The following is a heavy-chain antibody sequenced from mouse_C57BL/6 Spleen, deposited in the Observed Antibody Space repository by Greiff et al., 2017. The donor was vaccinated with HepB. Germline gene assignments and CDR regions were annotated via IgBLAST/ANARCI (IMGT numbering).Heavy chain of an antibody. J-gene: IGHJ4*01. V-gene: IGHV1-69*01. Sequence: VQLQQPGAELVMPGASVKLSCKASGYTFTSYWMHWVKQRPGQGLEWIGEIDPSDSYTNYNQKFKGKSTLTVDKSSSTAYMQLSSLTSEDSAVYYCARDYGNYRSSMDYWGQGTSVTVSS. D-gene: IGHD2-1*01. CDR2: IDPSDSYT. CDR3: ARDYGNYRSSMDY. CDR1: GYTFTSYW.